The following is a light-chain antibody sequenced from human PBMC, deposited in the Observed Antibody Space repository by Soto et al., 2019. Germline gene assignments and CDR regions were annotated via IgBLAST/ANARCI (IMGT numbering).Light chain of an antibody. CDR1: SANIGEKT. CDR3: AAWDDSLDDPII. Sequence: QLVLSQPPSASGTPGQRVTISCSGGSANIGEKTVSWYQQFPGTAPTLLIYEDEQRPSGVPDRFSGSKSGTSVSLAISGLRSDDEATYYCAAWDDSLDDPIIFGGGTKLTVL. V-gene: IGLV1-44*01. J-gene: IGLJ2*01. CDR2: EDE.